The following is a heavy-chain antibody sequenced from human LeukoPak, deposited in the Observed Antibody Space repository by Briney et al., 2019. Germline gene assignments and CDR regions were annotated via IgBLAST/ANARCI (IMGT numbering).Heavy chain of an antibody. Sequence: GESLKISCKGSGYSFTSYWIGWVRQMPGKGLEWMGIIYPGDSDTGYSPSFQGQVTISADKSISTAYLQWSSLKASDTAMYYCARRYDYVWGSLDYWGQGTLVTVSS. CDR1: GYSFTSYW. CDR3: ARRYDYVWGSLDY. CDR2: IYPGDSDT. J-gene: IGHJ4*02. V-gene: IGHV5-51*01. D-gene: IGHD3-16*01.